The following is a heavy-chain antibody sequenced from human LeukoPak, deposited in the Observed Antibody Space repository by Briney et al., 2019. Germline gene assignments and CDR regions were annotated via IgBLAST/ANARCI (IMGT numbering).Heavy chain of an antibody. CDR2: ISSSSSYI. V-gene: IGHV3-21*01. J-gene: IGHJ5*02. D-gene: IGHD6-13*01. CDR1: GFTFSSYS. CDR3: ARGQIAAAGGVSWFDP. Sequence: GGSLRLSCAASGFTFSSYSMNWVRQAPGKGLEWVSSISSSSSYIYYADSVKGRFTISRDNAKNSLYLQMNSLRAEDTAVYYCARGQIAAAGGVSWFDPWGQGTLVTVSS.